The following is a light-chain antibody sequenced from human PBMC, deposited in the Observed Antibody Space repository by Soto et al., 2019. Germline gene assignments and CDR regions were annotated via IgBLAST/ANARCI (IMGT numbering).Light chain of an antibody. J-gene: IGLJ3*02. V-gene: IGLV2-11*01. CDR1: YTDVGAYNY. CDR2: DVT. CDR3: CSYSGSSTSMV. Sequence: QSALTQPRSVSGSPGQSVTISCTGSYTDVGAYNYVSWYQQHPGRAPKLILYDVTKRPSGVPDRFSGSKSGNAASLTISGLQAEDGADYYCCSYSGSSTSMVFGGGTQLTVL.